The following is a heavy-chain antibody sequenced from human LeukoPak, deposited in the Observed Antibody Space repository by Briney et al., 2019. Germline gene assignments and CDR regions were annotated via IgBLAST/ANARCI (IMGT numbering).Heavy chain of an antibody. D-gene: IGHD5-18*01. J-gene: IGHJ4*02. V-gene: IGHV4-59*01. CDR3: ARGRTAMVFYY. Sequence: LETLCPSCTVSGGSISSYDWSWIRQPPGKGLEWIGYIYYSGSTNYNPSLKSRVTISVDTSKNQFSLKLSSVTAADTAVYYCARGRTAMVFYYWGQGTLVTVSS. CDR2: IYYSGST. CDR1: GGSISSYD.